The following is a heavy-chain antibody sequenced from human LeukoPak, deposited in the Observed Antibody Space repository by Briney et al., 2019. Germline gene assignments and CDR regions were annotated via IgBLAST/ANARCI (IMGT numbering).Heavy chain of an antibody. V-gene: IGHV3-53*01. J-gene: IGHJ4*02. D-gene: IGHD4-23*01. CDR3: ARDLKGGNPLGIFGY. CDR2: IYSGGST. CDR1: GFTVSSNY. Sequence: PGGSLRLSCAASGFTVSSNYMSWVRQAPGKGLEWVSVIYSGGSTYYADSVEGRFTISRDNSKNTLYPQMNSLRAEDTAVYYCARDLKGGNPLGIFGYWGQGTLVTVSS.